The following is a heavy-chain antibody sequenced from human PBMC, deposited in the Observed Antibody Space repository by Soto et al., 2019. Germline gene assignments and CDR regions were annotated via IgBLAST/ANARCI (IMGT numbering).Heavy chain of an antibody. Sequence: GGSLRLSCAASGFICSSYTMHWVRQAPGKGLEWVGVITYDGSNQYYADSVKGRFTISRDNSRNMLFLQMNSLRPDDTAVYYCARAPSGSYPEFDYWRQGTLVTVSS. D-gene: IGHD1-26*01. V-gene: IGHV3-30-3*01. CDR2: ITYDGSNQ. J-gene: IGHJ4*02. CDR3: ARAPSGSYPEFDY. CDR1: GFICSSYT.